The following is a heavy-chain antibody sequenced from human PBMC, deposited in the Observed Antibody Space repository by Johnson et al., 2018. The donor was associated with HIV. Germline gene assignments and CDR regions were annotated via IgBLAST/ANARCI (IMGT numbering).Heavy chain of an antibody. CDR2: ISYDGSNK. J-gene: IGHJ3*02. CDR3: GKARGGYWGDDFDI. CDR1: GFAFSDYY. V-gene: IGHV3-30*18. D-gene: IGHD2-8*02. Sequence: QMQLVESGGGLVKPGGSLRLSCAVSGFAFSDYYMSWIRQAPGKGLEWVAVISYDGSNKYYADSVKGRLTISRDNSKNTLYAQMDSLRAEDTAVYYCGKARGGYWGDDFDIWGQGTMVTVSS.